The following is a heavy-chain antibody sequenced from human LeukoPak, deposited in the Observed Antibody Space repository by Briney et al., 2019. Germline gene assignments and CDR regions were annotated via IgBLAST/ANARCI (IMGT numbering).Heavy chain of an antibody. Sequence: GASVKVSCKASGYTFTSYYMHWVRQAPGQGLEWMGIINPSSGSTSYAQKFQGRVTMTRDTSTSTVYMELSSLRSEDTAVYYCARDPWGVVVAAATRRYFDYWGQGTLVTVSS. D-gene: IGHD2-15*01. J-gene: IGHJ4*02. V-gene: IGHV1-46*01. CDR1: GYTFTSYY. CDR2: INPSSGST. CDR3: ARDPWGVVVAAATRRYFDY.